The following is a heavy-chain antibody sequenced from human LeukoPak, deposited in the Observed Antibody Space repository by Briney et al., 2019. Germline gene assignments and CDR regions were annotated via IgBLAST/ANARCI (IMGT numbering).Heavy chain of an antibody. Sequence: ASVKVSCKSSEYTFTSYYMHWVRQAPGQGLEWMGIINPSGGTTNYAQKFQGRVTMTRGTSTSTVYMELSSLRSEDTAVYYCARSVTTDHQYYYGMDVWGQGTTVTVSS. J-gene: IGHJ6*02. CDR2: INPSGGTT. D-gene: IGHD4-17*01. CDR3: ARSVTTDHQYYYGMDV. V-gene: IGHV1-46*01. CDR1: EYTFTSYY.